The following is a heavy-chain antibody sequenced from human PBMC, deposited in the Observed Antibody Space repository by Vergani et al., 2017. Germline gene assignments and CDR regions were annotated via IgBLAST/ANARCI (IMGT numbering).Heavy chain of an antibody. V-gene: IGHV4-31*03. J-gene: IGHJ4*02. CDR2: NCYSGNT. CDR1: GASINSGGYY. Sequence: QVQLQESGPGLVTPSQTLSLTCSVSGASINSGGYYWSRIRQSPGGGLEWIGYNCYSGNTYYNPSFKSRVTISLDTSKNQISLDLNSVTAADSAVYYCARDRRLAGSAYYAFGYWGQGTLVTVSS. D-gene: IGHD3-16*01. CDR3: ARDRRLAGSAYYAFGY.